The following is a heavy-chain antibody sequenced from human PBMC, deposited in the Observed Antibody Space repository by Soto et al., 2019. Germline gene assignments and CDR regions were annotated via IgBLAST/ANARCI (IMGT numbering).Heavy chain of an antibody. CDR2: INHSGST. V-gene: IGHV4-34*01. J-gene: IGHJ4*02. CDR3: ARHRGEMVRGVMDY. Sequence: SETLSLTCAVYGGSFSCYYWSWIRQPPGKGLEWIGEINHSGSTNYNPSLKSRVTISVDTSKNQFSLKLSSVTAADTAVYYCARHRGEMVRGVMDYWGQGTLVTVSS. CDR1: GGSFSCYY. D-gene: IGHD3-10*01.